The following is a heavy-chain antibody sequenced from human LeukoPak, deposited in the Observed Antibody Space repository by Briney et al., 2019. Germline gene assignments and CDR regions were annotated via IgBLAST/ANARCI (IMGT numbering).Heavy chain of an antibody. Sequence: ASVKVSCKASGYTFTGYYMHWVRQAPGQGLEWMGWTNPNSGGTNYAQKFQGRVTMTRDTSISTAYMELSRLRSDDTAVYYCASPDTTDYYGSGSYYNVRNYYYYYGMDVWGQGTTVTVSS. CDR1: GYTFTGYY. CDR3: ASPDTTDYYGSGSYYNVRNYYYYYGMDV. J-gene: IGHJ6*02. D-gene: IGHD3-10*01. V-gene: IGHV1-2*02. CDR2: TNPNSGGT.